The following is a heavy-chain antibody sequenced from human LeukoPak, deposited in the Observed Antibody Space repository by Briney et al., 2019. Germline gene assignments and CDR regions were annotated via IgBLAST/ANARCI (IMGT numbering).Heavy chain of an antibody. Sequence: PSETLSLTCTVSGGSFSHYYWSWIRQPAGKGLEWVGRMFVSGNPIYNPSLQSRVTMSLDTSKNEFSLNLRSVTAADTAVYYCAGQLANSPMDVWGQGATVTASS. D-gene: IGHD2-2*01. V-gene: IGHV4-4*07. CDR2: MFVSGNP. CDR3: AGQLANSPMDV. J-gene: IGHJ6*02. CDR1: GGSFSHYY.